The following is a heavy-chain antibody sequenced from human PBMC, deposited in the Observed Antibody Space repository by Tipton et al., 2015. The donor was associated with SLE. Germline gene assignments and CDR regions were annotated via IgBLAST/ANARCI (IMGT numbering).Heavy chain of an antibody. J-gene: IGHJ4*02. CDR2: IYTSGST. V-gene: IGHV4-4*09. CDR3: ARRNYNFWSGLDY. D-gene: IGHD3-3*01. Sequence: TLSLTCTVSGGFIRSYYWTWIRQPPGKGLEWIGYIYTSGSTNYNPSLKSRVTISVDTSKNQFSLKLSSVTAADTAVYYCARRNYNFWSGLDYWGQGTLVTVSS. CDR1: GGFIRSYY.